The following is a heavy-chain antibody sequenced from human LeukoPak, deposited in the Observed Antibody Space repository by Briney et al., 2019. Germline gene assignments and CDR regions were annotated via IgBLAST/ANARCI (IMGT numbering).Heavy chain of an antibody. CDR2: ISAYNGNT. J-gene: IGHJ5*02. CDR1: GYTFTTYG. CDR3: ARGTNYRTAGYSSGWVFGPTDA. V-gene: IGHV1-18*01. D-gene: IGHD6-19*01. Sequence: GASVKVSCKASGYTFTTYGISWVRQAPGLGLEWMGWISAYNGNTNYAQKFQGRVTITADESTSTAYMELSSLRSEDTAVYYCARGTNYRTAGYSSGWVFGPTDAWGQGTLVTVSS.